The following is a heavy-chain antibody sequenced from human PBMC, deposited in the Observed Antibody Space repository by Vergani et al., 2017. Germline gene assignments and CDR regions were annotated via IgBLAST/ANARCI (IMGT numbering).Heavy chain of an antibody. V-gene: IGHV3-49*04. CDR3: TSGYMVFDY. Sequence: EVHLLESGGGLVQSGGSLRLSCAASGFTFSNSAVSWVRQTPGRGLAWVGFIRSKAYGGTTEYAASVKGRFTISRDDSKSIAYLQMNSLKTEDTAVYYCTSGYMVFDYWGQGTLVTVSS. D-gene: IGHD6-13*01. J-gene: IGHJ4*02. CDR2: IRSKAYGGTT. CDR1: GFTFSNSA.